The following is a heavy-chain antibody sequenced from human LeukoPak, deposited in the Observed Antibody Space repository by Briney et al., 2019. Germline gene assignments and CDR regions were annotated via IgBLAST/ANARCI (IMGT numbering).Heavy chain of an antibody. Sequence: SETLSLTCTVSGGSVSSGSCYWSWIRQPPGKGLEWIGYIYYSGSTNYNPSLKSRVTISVDTSKNQFSLKLSSVTAADTAVYYCASYCSSTSCYADFDYWGQGTLVTVSS. J-gene: IGHJ4*02. V-gene: IGHV4-61*01. CDR2: IYYSGST. CDR1: GGSVSSGSCY. CDR3: ASYCSSTSCYADFDY. D-gene: IGHD2-2*01.